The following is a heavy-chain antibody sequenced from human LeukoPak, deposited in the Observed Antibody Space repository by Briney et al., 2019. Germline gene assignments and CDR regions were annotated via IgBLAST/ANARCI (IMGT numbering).Heavy chain of an antibody. CDR1: GFTFGSYS. CDR2: ISSSSSYI. Sequence: GGSLRLSWAASGFTFGSYSMNWVRQAPGKGLEWVSSISSSSSYIYYADSVKGRFTISRDNAKNSLYLQMNSLRAEDTAVYYCARLADYGRFYGMDVWGQGTTVTVSS. D-gene: IGHD4-17*01. V-gene: IGHV3-21*01. J-gene: IGHJ6*02. CDR3: ARLADYGRFYGMDV.